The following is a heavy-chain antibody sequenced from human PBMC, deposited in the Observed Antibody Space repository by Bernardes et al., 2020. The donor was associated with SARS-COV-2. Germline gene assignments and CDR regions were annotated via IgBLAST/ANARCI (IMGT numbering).Heavy chain of an antibody. CDR3: ARALRLRGWFDP. Sequence: SETLSLTCAVYGGSFSGYYWNWIRQPPGKGLEWIGEINHFGTSNYNPSLKNRVTIALDTSKNQFSLKVTSVTAADTAVYYCARALRLRGWFDPWGQGTPVIVSS. J-gene: IGHJ5*02. CDR2: INHFGTS. CDR1: GGSFSGYY. D-gene: IGHD3-16*01. V-gene: IGHV4-34*01.